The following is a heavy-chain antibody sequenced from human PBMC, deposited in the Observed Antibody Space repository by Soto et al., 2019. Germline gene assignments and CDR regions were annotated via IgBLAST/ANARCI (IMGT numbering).Heavy chain of an antibody. Sequence: GGSLRLSCAASGFTFSTYAMIWVRQAPGKGLEWVSAISGSGDSTYYADSVKGRFTISRDNSKNTLYLQMSSLRAEDTAIYYCARESSGWHRNFDYWGQGTLVTVSS. CDR2: ISGSGDST. V-gene: IGHV3-23*01. J-gene: IGHJ4*02. CDR1: GFTFSTYA. D-gene: IGHD6-19*01. CDR3: ARESSGWHRNFDY.